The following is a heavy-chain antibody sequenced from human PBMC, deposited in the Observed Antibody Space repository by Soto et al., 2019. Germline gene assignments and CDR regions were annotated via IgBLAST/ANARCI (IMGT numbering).Heavy chain of an antibody. V-gene: IGHV3-7*01. J-gene: IGHJ3*02. CDR3: ARGVTIFGVVIPVGAFDI. CDR2: IKQDGSEK. D-gene: IGHD3-3*01. CDR1: GFTFSSYW. Sequence: GGSLRLSCAASGFTFSSYWMSWVRQAPGKGLEWVANIKQDGSEKYYVDSVKGRFTISRDNAKNSLYLQMDSLRAEDTAVYYCARGVTIFGVVIPVGAFDIWGQGTMVTVSS.